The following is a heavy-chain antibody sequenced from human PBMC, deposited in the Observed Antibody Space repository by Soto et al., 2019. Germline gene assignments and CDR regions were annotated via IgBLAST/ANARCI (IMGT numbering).Heavy chain of an antibody. D-gene: IGHD1-20*01. J-gene: IGHJ4*02. CDR2: LRSKPYSYTT. CDR1: GFAFSDHY. V-gene: IGHV3-72*01. CDR3: ASQLTGTTAY. Sequence: EVQLVESGGGLVQPGGSLRLSCAASGFAFSDHYMDWVRQAPGKGLEWVGRLRSKPYSYTTDYAESVKGRFTISRDDSKNSLHHQMNILKTEDKAVYSCASQLTGTTAYWGQGTLVTVS.